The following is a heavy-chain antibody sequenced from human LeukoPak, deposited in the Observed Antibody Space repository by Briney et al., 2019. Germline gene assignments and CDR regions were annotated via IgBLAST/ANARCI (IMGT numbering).Heavy chain of an antibody. CDR1: GDSISSGAYY. V-gene: IGHV3-53*04. D-gene: IGHD2-2*01. J-gene: IGHJ6*02. CDR3: ARDGRYCIITSCYGYYGMDV. Sequence: PSETLSLTCTVSGDSISSGAYYWSWIRQHPGKGLEWVSVIYSGGSTYYADSVKGRFTISRQNSKNTLDLQMNSLRPEDTAVYYCARDGRYCIITSCYGYYGMDVWGQGTTVTVTS. CDR2: IYSGGST.